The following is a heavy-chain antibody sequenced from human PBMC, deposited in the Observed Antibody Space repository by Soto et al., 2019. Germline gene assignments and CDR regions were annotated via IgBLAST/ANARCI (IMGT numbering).Heavy chain of an antibody. CDR3: AGVGSIVVATRRLMDV. V-gene: IGHV4-59*03. CDR1: GGSIRSYC. J-gene: IGHJ6*03. Sequence: QVQLQESGPGLLKPSETLSLTCTVSGGSIRSYCWTWIRQPPGEGLEWIGCICNSGSTNYNPSLKSRGTISVDTQLNQSSLQLSSVTVADTAVYYWAGVGSIVVATRRLMDVWGKGTTVTVSS. CDR2: ICNSGST. D-gene: IGHD3-22*01.